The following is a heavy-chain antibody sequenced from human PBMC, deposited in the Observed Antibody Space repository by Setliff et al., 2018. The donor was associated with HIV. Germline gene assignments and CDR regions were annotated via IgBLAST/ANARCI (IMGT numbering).Heavy chain of an antibody. Sequence: SETLSLTCAVSGYSISSGYYWGWIRQPPGKGLEWVGSMSYSGNTYNNPSLKSRVTISVDLSKNQFSLKLSSVTAADTAVYYCARQAYYSCTPCYPYWGQGTLVTVSS. D-gene: IGHD2-2*01. CDR3: ARQAYYSCTPCYPY. J-gene: IGHJ4*02. CDR2: MSYSGNT. CDR1: GYSISSGYY. V-gene: IGHV4-38-2*01.